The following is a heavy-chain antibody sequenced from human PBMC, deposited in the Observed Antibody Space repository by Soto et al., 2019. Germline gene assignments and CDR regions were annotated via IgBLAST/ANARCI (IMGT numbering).Heavy chain of an antibody. Sequence: GGSLRLSCAASGFTFSSYSMNWVRQAPGKGLEWVSAISGSGGSTYYADSVKGRFTISRDNSKNTLYLQMNSLRAEDTAVYYCAKDVGATSPFYDYWGQGTLVTVSS. J-gene: IGHJ4*02. V-gene: IGHV3-23*01. CDR1: GFTFSSYS. CDR3: AKDVGATSPFYDY. CDR2: ISGSGGST. D-gene: IGHD1-26*01.